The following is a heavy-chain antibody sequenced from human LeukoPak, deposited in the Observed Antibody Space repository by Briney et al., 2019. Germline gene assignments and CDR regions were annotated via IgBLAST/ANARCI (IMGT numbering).Heavy chain of an antibody. J-gene: IGHJ5*02. CDR1: GYTFTSYG. CDR3: ARDRRGYYDSSGYYPYNWFDP. CDR2: ISAYNGNT. D-gene: IGHD3-22*01. Sequence: ASVKVSCKASGYTFTSYGISWVRQAPGQGLEWMGWISAYNGNTNYAQKLQGRVTMTTDTFTSTAYMELRSLRSDDTAVYYCARDRRGYYDSSGYYPYNWFDPWGQGTLVTVSS. V-gene: IGHV1-18*01.